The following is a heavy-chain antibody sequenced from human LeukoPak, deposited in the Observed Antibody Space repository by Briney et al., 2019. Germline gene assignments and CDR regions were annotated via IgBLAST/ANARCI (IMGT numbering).Heavy chain of an antibody. V-gene: IGHV1-2*02. Sequence: ASVKVSCKASGYSFADYYMHWVRQAPGQGLEWMGWIKPNSGGTRSAQKFQGRVTMTRDTSISTAYMELSSLRSEDTAVYYCARDNSVGDIAWWFDPWGQGTLVTVSS. CDR1: GYSFADYY. CDR2: IKPNSGGT. D-gene: IGHD3-16*02. CDR3: ARDNSVGDIAWWFDP. J-gene: IGHJ5*02.